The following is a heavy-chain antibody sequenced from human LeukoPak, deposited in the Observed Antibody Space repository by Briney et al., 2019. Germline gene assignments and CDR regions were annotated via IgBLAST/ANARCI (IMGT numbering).Heavy chain of an antibody. V-gene: IGHV1-2*02. D-gene: IGHD6-19*01. CDR1: GYTFTDYY. CDR3: ARVARIAVAGRWFDR. J-gene: IGHJ5*02. CDR2: INPNSCGT. Sequence: ASVTVSYKASGYTFTDYYMHWVRQAPAQGLEWMGWINPNSCGTNYPQKFQGRVTMTRDTSTGTVYMELSSLRSEDTAVYYCARVARIAVAGRWFDRWGQGTLVTVSS.